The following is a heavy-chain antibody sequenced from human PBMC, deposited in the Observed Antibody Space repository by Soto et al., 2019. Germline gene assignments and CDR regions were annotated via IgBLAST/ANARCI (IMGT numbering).Heavy chain of an antibody. D-gene: IGHD1-20*01. CDR1: GGSITSGGYY. Sequence: QVQLQESGPGLVKPSQTLSLTCTVSGGSITSGGYYWSWIRQHPGKGLEWIGYIYYSGSTYYSPSLKSRVSILVDTSTNQFSLKLSTGTAANTAVYYCARVPGYKGSGGAYNYYYYMDVWGKGTTVTVSS. CDR2: IYYSGST. CDR3: ARVPGYKGSGGAYNYYYYMDV. J-gene: IGHJ6*03. V-gene: IGHV4-31*03.